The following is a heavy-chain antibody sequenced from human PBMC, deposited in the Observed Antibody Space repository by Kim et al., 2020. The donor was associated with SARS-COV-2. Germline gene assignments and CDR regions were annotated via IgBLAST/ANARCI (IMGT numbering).Heavy chain of an antibody. J-gene: IGHJ5*02. CDR1: GGSISSSSYY. Sequence: SETLSLTCTVSGGSISSSSYYWGWIRQPPGKGLEWIGSIYYSGSTYYNPSLKSRVTISVDTSKNQFSLKLSSVTAADTAVYYCARLGVRGVIKNWFDPWGQGTLVTVSS. D-gene: IGHD3-10*01. CDR2: IYYSGST. V-gene: IGHV4-39*01. CDR3: ARLGVRGVIKNWFDP.